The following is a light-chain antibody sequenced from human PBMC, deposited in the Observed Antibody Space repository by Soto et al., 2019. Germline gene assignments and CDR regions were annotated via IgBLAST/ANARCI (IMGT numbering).Light chain of an antibody. J-gene: IGKJ1*01. CDR2: AAS. Sequence: DIQMTQSPSSLSASVGHTVTITCRASQGISNFLAWYQQKPGQVPNLLIYAASTLQSGVPSRFSGSGSGTDFTLTISSLRPEDVATYYCRKYNNAPRTFGQGTKVEI. CDR3: RKYNNAPRT. CDR1: QGISNF. V-gene: IGKV1-27*01.